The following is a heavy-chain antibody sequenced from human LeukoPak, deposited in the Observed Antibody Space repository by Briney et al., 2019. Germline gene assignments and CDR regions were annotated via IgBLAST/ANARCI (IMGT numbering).Heavy chain of an antibody. CDR3: ARDAGRKDDY. CDR1: GFTFGNFW. J-gene: IGHJ4*02. V-gene: IGHV3-7*01. Sequence: GGSLRLSCAASGFTFGNFWMTWVRQAPGKGLEWVANIKHDGSEKYYVDSVKGRFTISRDNAKNSLYLQMNSLRAEDTAVHYCARDAGRKDDYWGQGTLVTVSS. CDR2: IKHDGSEK.